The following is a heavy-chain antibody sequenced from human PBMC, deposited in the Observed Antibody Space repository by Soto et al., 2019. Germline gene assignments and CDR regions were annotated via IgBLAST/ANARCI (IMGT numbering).Heavy chain of an antibody. V-gene: IGHV3-30*18. Sequence: LRLSCAASGFTFSSYGMHWVRQAPGKGLEWVAVISYDGSNKYYADSVKGRFTISRDNSKNTLYLQMSSLRAEDTAVYYCVKDGSSGWPYFYDMDVWGQGTTVT. D-gene: IGHD6-19*01. CDR1: GFTFSSYG. CDR2: ISYDGSNK. J-gene: IGHJ6*02. CDR3: VKDGSSGWPYFYDMDV.